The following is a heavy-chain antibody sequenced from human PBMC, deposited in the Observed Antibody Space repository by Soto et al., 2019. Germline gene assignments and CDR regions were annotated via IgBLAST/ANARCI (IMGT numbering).Heavy chain of an antibody. CDR1: GFTFSSYA. V-gene: IGHV3-30-3*01. CDR2: ISYDGSNK. D-gene: IGHD4-4*01. Sequence: RRLSCAASGFTFSSYAMHWVRQAPGKGLEWVAVISYDGSNKYYADSVKGRFTISRDNSKNTLYLQMNSLRAEDTAVYYCARDQTTVTSLPNVGGMDVWGQGTTVTVSS. J-gene: IGHJ6*02. CDR3: ARDQTTVTSLPNVGGMDV.